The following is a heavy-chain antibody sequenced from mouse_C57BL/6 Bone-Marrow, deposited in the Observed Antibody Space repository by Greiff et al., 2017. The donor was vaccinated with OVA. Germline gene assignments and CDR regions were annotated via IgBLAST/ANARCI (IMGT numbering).Heavy chain of an antibody. CDR2: ISDGGSYT. CDR1: GFTFSSYA. CDR3: ARDRGSRTWFAY. D-gene: IGHD1-1*01. J-gene: IGHJ3*01. V-gene: IGHV5-4*01. Sequence: EVQLVESGGGLVKPGGSLKLSCAASGFTFSSYAMSWVRQTPEKRLEWVATISDGGSYTYYPDNVKGRFTISRDNAKNNLYLQMSHLKSEDTAMYYCARDRGSRTWFAYWGQGTLVTVDA.